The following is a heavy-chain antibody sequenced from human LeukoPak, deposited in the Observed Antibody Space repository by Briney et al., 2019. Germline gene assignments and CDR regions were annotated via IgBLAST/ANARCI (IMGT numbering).Heavy chain of an antibody. CDR3: ARVSEEYNYYGMDV. CDR2: IKQDGGER. D-gene: IGHD3-16*02. V-gene: IGHV3-7*01. Sequence: GGSLRLSCAASGFTFSNYWMNWVRQVPGKGLEWVATIKQDGGERYYVDSVEGRFTISRDNGKTSVYLQMNSLRAEDTAVYYCARVSEEYNYYGMDVWGQGTAVTVSS. CDR1: GFTFSNYW. J-gene: IGHJ6*02.